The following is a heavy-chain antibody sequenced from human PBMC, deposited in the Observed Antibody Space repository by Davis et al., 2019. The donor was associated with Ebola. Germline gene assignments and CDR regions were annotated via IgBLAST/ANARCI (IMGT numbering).Heavy chain of an antibody. CDR3: ARVPYDILTGYHLGVYYYGVDV. J-gene: IGHJ6*02. Sequence: GESLKISCAASGFTFSSYPMHWVRQAPGKGLEWVAIISHDGSSEYYADPVKGRFTISRDRSRNTVSLQMNSLRAEDTAVYYCARVPYDILTGYHLGVYYYGVDVWGQGTTVTVSS. V-gene: IGHV3-30-3*01. CDR1: GFTFSSYP. CDR2: ISHDGSSE. D-gene: IGHD3-9*01.